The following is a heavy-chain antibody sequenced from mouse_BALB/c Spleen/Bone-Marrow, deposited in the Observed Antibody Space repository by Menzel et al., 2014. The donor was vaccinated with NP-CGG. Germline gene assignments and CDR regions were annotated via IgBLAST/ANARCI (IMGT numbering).Heavy chain of an antibody. J-gene: IGHJ3*01. V-gene: IGHV1-77*01. CDR3: AGELRFGY. CDR2: IYPGSGSI. CDR1: GYTFTDYV. Sequence: LVESGPELVKPGASVKMSCKASGYTFTDYVISWVKQRTGQGLEWIGEIYPGSGSIYYNEKFKGKATLTADKSSNTAYMQLSSLTSEDSAVYFCAGELRFGYWGQGTLLTVSA.